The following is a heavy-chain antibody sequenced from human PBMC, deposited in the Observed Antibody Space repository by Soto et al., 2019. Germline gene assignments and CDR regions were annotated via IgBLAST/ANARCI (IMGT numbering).Heavy chain of an antibody. Sequence: QVQLVQSGAEKKKPGASVKVSCKASGYTFTSYAIDWVRQAPGQRLEWMGWINAGNGNIKYSQKCQGRVIITRGTSATTAYRELSSLRSEDKAVYCCASGFRLGFDPWGQGTLVTVSS. D-gene: IGHD2-2*03. V-gene: IGHV1-3*05. CDR1: GYTFTSYA. CDR3: ASGFRLGFDP. J-gene: IGHJ5*02. CDR2: INAGNGNI.